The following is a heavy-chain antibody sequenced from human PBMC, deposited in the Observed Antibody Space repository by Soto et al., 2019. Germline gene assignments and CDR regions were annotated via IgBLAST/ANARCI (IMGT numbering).Heavy chain of an antibody. CDR2: INYSGTT. D-gene: IGHD3-3*01. CDR1: DGSINSATYY. Sequence: LSLTCSVSDGSINSATYYWAWIRQFPGKGLEWIGSINYSGTTYYNPSLKSRVTISGDTFRSQFSLNMSSVTATDTAVYFCARQGGKVRSVEWLVIDPWGQGTLVTVSS. J-gene: IGHJ5*02. CDR3: ARQGGKVRSVEWLVIDP. V-gene: IGHV4-39*01.